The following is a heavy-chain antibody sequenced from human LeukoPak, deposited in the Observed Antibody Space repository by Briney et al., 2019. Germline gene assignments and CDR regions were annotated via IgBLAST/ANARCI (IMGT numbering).Heavy chain of an antibody. V-gene: IGHV1-18*01. J-gene: IGHJ4*02. CDR1: GYTLTTYG. CDR3: ARSGHRRYYYASGPDY. D-gene: IGHD3-10*01. CDR2: ISTYNGNT. Sequence: ASVKVSCKASGYTLTTYGISWVRQAPGQGLEWMGWISTYNGNTKYTQNLQGRVTMTTDTSTSTAYMDLTSLRSDDTAVYYCARSGHRRYYYASGPDYWGQGTLVTVSS.